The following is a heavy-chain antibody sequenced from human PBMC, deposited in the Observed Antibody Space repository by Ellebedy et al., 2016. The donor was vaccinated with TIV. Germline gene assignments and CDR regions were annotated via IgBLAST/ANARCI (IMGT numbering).Heavy chain of an antibody. J-gene: IGHJ4*02. CDR2: IIPSSGGT. V-gene: IGHV1-2*02. Sequence: AASVQVSCKASGYTFTTYYIHWMRQAPGQGLEWLGWIIPSSGGTSYAPKFQGRVAMTRDTSVSTAYMELTNLRSDDTAIYYCARGVLLAGRGTFDYWGQGALVTVSS. CDR3: ARGVLLAGRGTFDY. D-gene: IGHD3-10*01. CDR1: GYTFTTYY.